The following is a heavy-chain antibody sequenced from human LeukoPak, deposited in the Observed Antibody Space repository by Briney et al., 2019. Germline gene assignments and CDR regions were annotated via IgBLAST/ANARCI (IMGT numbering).Heavy chain of an antibody. CDR2: IYTSGSS. Sequence: SETLSLTCTVSGGSINSYYWSWIRQPAGKGLEWIGRIYTSGSSNYNPSLKNRVTMSVDTSKNQFSLRLTSVTAADTAVYYCARAAYGDYRYYYFYLDVWGKGTTVTVSS. CDR3: ARAAYGDYRYYYFYLDV. J-gene: IGHJ6*03. D-gene: IGHD4-17*01. V-gene: IGHV4-4*07. CDR1: GGSINSYY.